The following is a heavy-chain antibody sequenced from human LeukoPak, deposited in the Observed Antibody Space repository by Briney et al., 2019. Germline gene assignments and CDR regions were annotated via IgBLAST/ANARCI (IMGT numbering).Heavy chain of an antibody. CDR2: IYPDDSDT. V-gene: IGHV5-51*01. CDR1: AKSFTYYW. J-gene: IGHJ4*02. CDR3: ARGGGSSGYYNFDY. D-gene: IGHD3-22*01. Sequence: GESLKISCQGPAKSFTYYWIAWVRQMPGKGLEWMGIIYPDDSDTRYSPSFQGQVTISADKSITTAYLQWSSLKASDTAMYYGARGGGSSGYYNFDYWGQGTLVTVSS.